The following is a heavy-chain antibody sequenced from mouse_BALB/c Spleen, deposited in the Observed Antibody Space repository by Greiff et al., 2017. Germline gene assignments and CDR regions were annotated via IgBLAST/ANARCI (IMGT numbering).Heavy chain of an antibody. J-gene: IGHJ2*01. CDR3: ARQYRYDDYFDY. V-gene: IGHV5-9-3*01. CDR2: ISSGGSYT. D-gene: IGHD2-14*01. CDR1: GFTFSSYA. Sequence: EVKLVESGGGLVKPGGSLKLSCAASGFTFSSYAMSWVRQTPEKRLEWVATISSGGSYTYYPDSVKGRFTISRDNAKNTLYLQMSSLRSEDTAMYYCARQYRYDDYFDYWGQGTTLTVSS.